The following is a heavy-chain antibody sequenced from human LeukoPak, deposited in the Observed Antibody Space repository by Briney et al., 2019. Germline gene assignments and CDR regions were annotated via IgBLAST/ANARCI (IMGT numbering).Heavy chain of an antibody. D-gene: IGHD6-19*01. CDR3: AKDIAVAGTVGYFDY. J-gene: IGHJ4*02. CDR2: ISGSGGST. V-gene: IGHV3-23*01. CDR1: GFTFSSYA. Sequence: GGSLRLSCEASGFTFSSYAMSWVRQAPGKGLEWVSAISGSGGSTYYADSVKGRFTISRDNSKNTLYLQMNNLRAEDTAVYYCAKDIAVAGTVGYFDYWGQGTLVTVSS.